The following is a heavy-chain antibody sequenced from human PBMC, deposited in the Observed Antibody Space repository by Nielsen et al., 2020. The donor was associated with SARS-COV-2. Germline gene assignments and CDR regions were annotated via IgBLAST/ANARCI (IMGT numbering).Heavy chain of an antibody. CDR1: GGSFSGYY. V-gene: IGHV4-31*11. CDR2: IYYSGST. D-gene: IGHD5-24*01. J-gene: IGHJ4*02. Sequence: SETLSLTCAVYGGSFSGYYWSWIRQHPGKGLEWIGYIYYSGSTYYNPSLKSRVTISVDTSKNQFSLKLSSVTAADTAVYYCARDRNVEMATIWGQGTLVTVSS. CDR3: ARDRNVEMATI.